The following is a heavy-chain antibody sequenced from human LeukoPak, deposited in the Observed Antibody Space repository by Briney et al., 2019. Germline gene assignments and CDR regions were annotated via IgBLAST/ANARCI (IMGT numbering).Heavy chain of an antibody. D-gene: IGHD2-21*02. Sequence: SVKVSCKASGGTFSSYAISWVRQAPGQGLEWMGGIIPIFGTANYAQKFQGRVTITADESTSTAYMELSSLRSEDTAVYYCATADLYCGGDCRMSHAFDIWGQGTMVTVSS. CDR3: ATADLYCGGDCRMSHAFDI. CDR2: IIPIFGTA. J-gene: IGHJ3*02. V-gene: IGHV1-69*13. CDR1: GGTFSSYA.